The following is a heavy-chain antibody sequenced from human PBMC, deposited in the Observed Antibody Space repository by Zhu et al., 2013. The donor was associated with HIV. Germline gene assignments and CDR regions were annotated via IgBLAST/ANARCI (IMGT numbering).Heavy chain of an antibody. V-gene: IGHV1-69*01. CDR2: IIPIFGAA. D-gene: IGHD3-16*01. CDR1: GGTFSSYT. Sequence: QVQLVQSGAEVKKPGSSVKVSCKASGGTFSSYTFSWVRQGPGQGLEWMGGIIPIFGAANYAQKFQGRVTISADESTNTAYMELRSLKSEDTAVYFCARQGGEDYGWGVSHYPLTSWGQGTMVIVSS. J-gene: IGHJ5*02. CDR3: ARQGGEDYGWGVSHYPLTS.